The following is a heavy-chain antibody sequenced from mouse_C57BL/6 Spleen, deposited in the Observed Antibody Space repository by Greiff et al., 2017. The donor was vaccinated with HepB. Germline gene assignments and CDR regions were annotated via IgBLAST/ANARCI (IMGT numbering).Heavy chain of an antibody. D-gene: IGHD1-1*01. CDR1: GYTFTSYW. CDR3: AREEDYYGIAY. CDR2: IHPNSGST. Sequence: VQLQQPGAELVKPGASVKLSCKASGYTFTSYWMHWVKQRPGQGLEWIGMIHPNSGSTNYNEKFKSKATLTVDKSSSTAYMQLSSLTSEDSAVYYCAREEDYYGIAYWGQGTLVTVSA. J-gene: IGHJ3*01. V-gene: IGHV1-64*01.